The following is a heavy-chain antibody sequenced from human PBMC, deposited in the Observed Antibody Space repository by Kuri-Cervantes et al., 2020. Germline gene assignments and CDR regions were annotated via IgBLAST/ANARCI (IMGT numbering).Heavy chain of an antibody. D-gene: IGHD6-19*01. V-gene: IGHV3-7*01. J-gene: IGHJ4*02. CDR2: IKEDGSEK. Sequence: GSLKISCAASGFTLSNYWMTWVRQAPGKGLEWVASIKEDGSEKNYVDSVKDRFTISRDNAENSVYLQMNSLRVEDTAVYYCARGGAVATLRGVYFDYWGQGTLVTVSS. CDR1: GFTLSNYW. CDR3: ARGGAVATLRGVYFDY.